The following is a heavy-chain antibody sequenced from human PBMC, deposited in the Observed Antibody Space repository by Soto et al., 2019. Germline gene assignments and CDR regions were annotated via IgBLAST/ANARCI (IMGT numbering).Heavy chain of an antibody. Sequence: SETLSLTCTVSGCSISSYYWSWIRQPPGKGLEWIGYIYYSGSTNYNPSLKSRVTISADTSKNQFSLKLSSVTAADTAVYYCARMRSEIDYWGQGTLVTVSS. CDR1: GCSISSYY. CDR2: IYYSGST. V-gene: IGHV4-59*08. J-gene: IGHJ4*02. CDR3: ARMRSEIDY.